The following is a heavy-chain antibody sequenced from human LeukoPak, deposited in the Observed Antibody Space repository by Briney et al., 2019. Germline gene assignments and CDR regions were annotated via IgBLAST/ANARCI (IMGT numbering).Heavy chain of an antibody. CDR2: IYYSGST. D-gene: IGHD6-19*01. Sequence: PSETLSLTCTVSSGSISSSSYYWGWIRQPPGQGLEWIGSIYYSGSTYYNPSLKSRVTISVDTSKNQFSLKLSSVTAADTAVYYCARHPIAVAGTLWSYFDYWGQGTMVTVSS. J-gene: IGHJ4*02. V-gene: IGHV4-39*01. CDR1: SGSISSSSYY. CDR3: ARHPIAVAGTLWSYFDY.